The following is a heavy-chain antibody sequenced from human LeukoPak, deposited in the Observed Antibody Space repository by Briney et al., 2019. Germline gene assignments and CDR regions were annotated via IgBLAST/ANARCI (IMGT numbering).Heavy chain of an antibody. J-gene: IGHJ4*02. CDR2: INPNRGAT. Sequence: ASVKVSCKASGYTFSCYYIHWVRQAPGQGLEWMGWINPNRGATHFAQNFQGRVTMTRDTSISTAYMELSSLRSDDTAVYYCARGIGAASSGYLVYWGQGTLVTVSS. D-gene: IGHD3-22*01. CDR3: ARGIGAASSGYLVY. V-gene: IGHV1-2*02. CDR1: GYTFSCYY.